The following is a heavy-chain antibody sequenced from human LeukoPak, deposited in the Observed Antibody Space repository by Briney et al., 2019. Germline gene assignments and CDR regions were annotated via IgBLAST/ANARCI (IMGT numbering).Heavy chain of an antibody. CDR3: AKDGSGRYGSYGMDV. CDR1: GFTFSSYG. D-gene: IGHD6-19*01. CDR2: ISYDGSNK. J-gene: IGHJ6*02. V-gene: IGHV3-30*18. Sequence: GGSLRLSCAASGFTFSSYGMHWVRQAPGKGLEWMAVISYDGSNKYYADSVKGRFTISRDNSKNTLYLQMNSLRAEDTAVYYCAKDGSGRYGSYGMDVWGQGTTVTVSS.